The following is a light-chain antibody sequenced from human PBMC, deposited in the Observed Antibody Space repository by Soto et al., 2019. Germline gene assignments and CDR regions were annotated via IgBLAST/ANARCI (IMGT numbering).Light chain of an antibody. Sequence: EIVLTQSPGTLSLSRGERATLSCRASQSVTSSYLAWYRQNPGQPPRLLIYAASRRATAIPDRFIGSGSGTDFTFTISRLEPEDFAVYYCQQYGTSPGTFGQGTKADIK. V-gene: IGKV3-20*01. CDR2: AAS. CDR3: QQYGTSPGT. J-gene: IGKJ1*01. CDR1: QSVTSSY.